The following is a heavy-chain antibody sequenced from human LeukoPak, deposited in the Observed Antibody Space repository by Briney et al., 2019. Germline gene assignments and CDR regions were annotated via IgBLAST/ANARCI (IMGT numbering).Heavy chain of an antibody. J-gene: IGHJ4*02. CDR2: INGDGTQT. Sequence: QAGGSLRLSCAASGFTFSTYWMHWVRQPPGKGLVWVSRINGDGTQTNYADSVKGRFTVSRDNAKNTLYLQMNSLRADDTAVYFCIRDLRDHDYCGQGALVTVSS. V-gene: IGHV3-74*01. CDR1: GFTFSTYW. CDR3: IRDLRDHDY.